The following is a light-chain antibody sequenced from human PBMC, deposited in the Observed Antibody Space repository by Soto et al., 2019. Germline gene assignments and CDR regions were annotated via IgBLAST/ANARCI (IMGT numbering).Light chain of an antibody. CDR1: SSNIGAGYD. CDR2: GNI. CDR3: QSYDNSLSGWV. Sequence: QSVLTQPPSVSGAPGQRVTISCTGSSSNIGAGYDVHWYQHLPGTAPKLLIYGNINRPSGVPDRFSGSQSGTSASLAITGLLAEDEADYFCQSYDNSLSGWVFGGGTKVTVL. J-gene: IGLJ3*02. V-gene: IGLV1-40*01.